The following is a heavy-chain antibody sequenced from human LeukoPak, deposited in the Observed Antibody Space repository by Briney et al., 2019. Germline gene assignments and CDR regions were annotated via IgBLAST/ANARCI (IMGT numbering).Heavy chain of an antibody. V-gene: IGHV1-8*01. CDR2: INPKSSRT. Sequence: ASVKVSCKASGYTFTSSDINWVRQATGQGLEWMGWINPKSSRTGYAKKFQDRVSMTMNTSRSTAYMEVSSLRFDDTAVYYCARGRSGLAAAGTYDYWGQGTLITVSS. D-gene: IGHD6-13*01. CDR3: ARGRSGLAAAGTYDY. J-gene: IGHJ4*02. CDR1: GYTFTSSD.